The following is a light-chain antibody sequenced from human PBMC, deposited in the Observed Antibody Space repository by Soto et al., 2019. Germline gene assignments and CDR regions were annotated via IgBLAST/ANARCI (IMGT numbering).Light chain of an antibody. J-gene: IGLJ1*01. CDR2: DVS. CDR1: SSDVGGYNY. CDR3: SSYTTSNTRPIL. Sequence: QSALTQPASVSGSPGQSITISCTGTSSDVGGYNYVSWYQHHPGKAPKLLIYDVSNRPSGVSNRFSGSKSDNTASLTISGLQPEDEADYYCSSYTTSNTRPILFGTGTKFTVL. V-gene: IGLV2-14*03.